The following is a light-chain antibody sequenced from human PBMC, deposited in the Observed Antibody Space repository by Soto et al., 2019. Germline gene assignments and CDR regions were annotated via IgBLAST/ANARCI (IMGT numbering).Light chain of an antibody. Sequence: DIQITQSPSSLSASLGDRVTITFRASQGVSTFLAWFQQKPGKAPKPLIYFASSLQSGVPSRFSGSGSGTDFTLTISSLQPEDFATYYCQQYNVYPFTFGGGTTGDIK. J-gene: IGKJ4*01. CDR2: FAS. V-gene: IGKV1-16*01. CDR3: QQYNVYPFT. CDR1: QGVSTF.